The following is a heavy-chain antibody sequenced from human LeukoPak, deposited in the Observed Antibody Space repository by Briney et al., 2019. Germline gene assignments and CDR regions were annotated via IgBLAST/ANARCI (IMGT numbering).Heavy chain of an antibody. D-gene: IGHD5-24*01. CDR2: INPNSGGT. Sequence: ASVKVSCKASGYTFTGHYMHWVRQAPGQGLEWMGWINPNSGGTNYAQKFQGRVTMTRDTSISTAYMELSRLRSDDTAVYYCATDGYNTPALDYWGQGTLVTVSS. J-gene: IGHJ4*02. CDR1: GYTFTGHY. CDR3: ATDGYNTPALDY. V-gene: IGHV1-2*02.